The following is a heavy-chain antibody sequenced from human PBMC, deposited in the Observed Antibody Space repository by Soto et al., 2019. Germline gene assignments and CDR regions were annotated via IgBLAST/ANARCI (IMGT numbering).Heavy chain of an antibody. D-gene: IGHD5-12*01. CDR3: AREGYSGYDGIDY. CDR2: INVGKGNT. Sequence: ASVKVSCKTSGYTFSTYILYWMRQAPGQRLEWMGWINVGKGNTKYSEKFQGRVTITRDTSASTAYMELSGLRSEDTAVYYCAREGYSGYDGIDYWGQGTLVTVS. V-gene: IGHV1-3*01. CDR1: GYTFSTYI. J-gene: IGHJ4*02.